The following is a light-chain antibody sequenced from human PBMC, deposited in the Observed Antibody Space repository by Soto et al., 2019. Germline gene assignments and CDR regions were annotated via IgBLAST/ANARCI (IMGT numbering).Light chain of an antibody. CDR2: GAS. J-gene: IGKJ2*01. V-gene: IGKV3-20*01. Sequence: EIVLTQSPGTLSLSPGERATLSCRASQSVSSSYLAWYQQKPGQAPRLLIYGASSRATGIPDRFSGSGSGTDFTLTINRLEPEDFAVYYCQQYGISPQTFGQGTKVDI. CDR3: QQYGISPQT. CDR1: QSVSSSY.